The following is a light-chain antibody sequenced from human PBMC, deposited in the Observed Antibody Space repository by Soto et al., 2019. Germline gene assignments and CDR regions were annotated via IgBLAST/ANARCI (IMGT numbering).Light chain of an antibody. J-gene: IGLJ3*02. CDR2: NNN. CDR1: SSNIGSNT. Sequence: QSVLTQPPSASGTPGQRVTISCSGSSSNIGSNTVNWYQQLPGTAPNLLIYNNNQRTSGVTDRFAGSKSGTSASLAISGLPSEEEADYYCSAWNDSLIGGVFGGGTKLTVL. V-gene: IGLV1-44*01. CDR3: SAWNDSLIGGV.